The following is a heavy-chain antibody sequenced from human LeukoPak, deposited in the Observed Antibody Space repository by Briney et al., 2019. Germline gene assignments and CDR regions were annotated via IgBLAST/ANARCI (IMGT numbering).Heavy chain of an antibody. Sequence: ASVKVSCKASGYTFTSYDINWVRQATGQGLEWMGWMNPNSGNTGYAQKFQGRVTMTRNTSISTAYMELSSLRSEDTAVYYCARCPILYYYGSGRRRAYYYYYMDVWGKGTTVTISS. CDR1: GYTFTSYD. CDR3: ARCPILYYYGSGRRRAYYYYYMDV. D-gene: IGHD3-10*01. V-gene: IGHV1-8*01. J-gene: IGHJ6*03. CDR2: MNPNSGNT.